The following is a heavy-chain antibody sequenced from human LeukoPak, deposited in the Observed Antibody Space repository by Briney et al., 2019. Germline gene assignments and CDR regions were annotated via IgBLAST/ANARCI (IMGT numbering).Heavy chain of an antibody. J-gene: IGHJ4*02. V-gene: IGHV3-43*01. Sequence: VGCLRLSCVQPGVTFSSYSTNSVRQGPGRGLWWVSLITWVGVYTDYTDTVKGRFTMSRDNSTNSLYLQMNSLRAVDTALYFCVKDLNYFDGSGFFDYWGQGTLVTVSS. CDR2: ITWVGVYT. D-gene: IGHD3-22*01. CDR3: VKDLNYFDGSGFFDY. CDR1: GVTFSSYS.